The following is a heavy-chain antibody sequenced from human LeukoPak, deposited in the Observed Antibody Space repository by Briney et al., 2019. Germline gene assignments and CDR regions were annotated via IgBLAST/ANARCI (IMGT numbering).Heavy chain of an antibody. D-gene: IGHD5-12*01. J-gene: IGHJ4*02. V-gene: IGHV5-51*01. Sequence: GESLKISCKGSGYSFTNYWIGWVRQMPGKALEWLGIIYPGDSDTRYSPSFQGQVTISADKSISTAYLQWSSLKASDTAMYYCARQFSGFHYYFDYWGQGTLVTVSS. CDR1: GYSFTNYW. CDR2: IYPGDSDT. CDR3: ARQFSGFHYYFDY.